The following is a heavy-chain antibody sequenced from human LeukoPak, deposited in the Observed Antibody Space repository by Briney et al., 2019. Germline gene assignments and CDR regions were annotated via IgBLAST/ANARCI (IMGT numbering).Heavy chain of an antibody. J-gene: IGHJ4*02. Sequence: ASVKVSCKASGYTFTSYAMHWVRQAPGQRLEWMGWINAGNGNTKYSQKFQGRVTITRDTSASTAYMELSSLRSEDTAVYYCARDGVSGGWYNNYWGQGTLVTVSS. CDR1: GYTFTSYA. V-gene: IGHV1-3*01. CDR3: ARDGVSGGWYNNY. CDR2: INAGNGNT. D-gene: IGHD6-19*01.